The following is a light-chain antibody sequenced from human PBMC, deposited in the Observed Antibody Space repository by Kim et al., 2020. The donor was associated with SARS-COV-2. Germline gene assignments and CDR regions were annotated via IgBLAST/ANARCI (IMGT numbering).Light chain of an antibody. CDR2: RNN. CDR3: LAWDSSLSAYV. J-gene: IGLJ1*01. CDR1: NNNVGNEG. V-gene: IGLV10-54*01. Sequence: RQTATITCTGNNNNVGNEGAAWLQKHQGHPPKLLSFRNNNRPSGISERLSASRSGNTASLTITGLQPEDEADYYCLAWDSSLSAYVFGTGTKVT.